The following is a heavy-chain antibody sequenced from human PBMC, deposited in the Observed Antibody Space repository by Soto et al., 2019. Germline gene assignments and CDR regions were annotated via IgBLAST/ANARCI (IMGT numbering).Heavy chain of an antibody. CDR2: IWYDGSNK. J-gene: IGHJ6*03. D-gene: IGHD2-2*01. V-gene: IGHV3-33*01. Sequence: GSLRLSCAASGFTFSSYGMHWVRQAPGKGLEWVAVIWYDGSNKYYADSVKGRFTISRDNSKNTLYLQMNSLRAEDTAVYYCARDYCSSTSGYEFYYYYMDVWGKGTTVTLSS. CDR1: GFTFSSYG. CDR3: ARDYCSSTSGYEFYYYYMDV.